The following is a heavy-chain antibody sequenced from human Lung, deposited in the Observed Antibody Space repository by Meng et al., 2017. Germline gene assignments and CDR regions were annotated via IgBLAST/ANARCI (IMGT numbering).Heavy chain of an antibody. CDR3: ARGPTTMAHDFDY. CDR2: INHSGST. Sequence: VPLPQWGAGLLKPSETLSLTCVVSGGSFSDYSWSWIRQPPGKGLEWIGEINHSGSTNYNPSLESRATISVDTSQNNLSLKLSSVTAADSAVYYCARGPTTMAHDFDYWGQGTLVTVSS. V-gene: IGHV4-34*01. CDR1: GGSFSDYS. D-gene: IGHD4-11*01. J-gene: IGHJ4*02.